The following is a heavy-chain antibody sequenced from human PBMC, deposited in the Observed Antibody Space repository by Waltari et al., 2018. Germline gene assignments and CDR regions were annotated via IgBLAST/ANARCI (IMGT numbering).Heavy chain of an antibody. D-gene: IGHD6-6*01. CDR1: GGSFSGYY. Sequence: QVQLQQWGAGLLKPSETLSLTCAVYGGSFSGYYWSWIRQPPGKGLEWIGEINNSGRTNSTRALKSRVTISVDTSKNQFSLKLSSVTAADTAVYYCARGGIAARPRYFDYWGQGTLVTVSS. CDR3: ARGGIAARPRYFDY. V-gene: IGHV4-34*01. CDR2: INNSGRT. J-gene: IGHJ4*02.